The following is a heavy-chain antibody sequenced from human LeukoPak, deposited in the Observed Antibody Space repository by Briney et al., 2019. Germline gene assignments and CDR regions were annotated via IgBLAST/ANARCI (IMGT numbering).Heavy chain of an antibody. J-gene: IGHJ6*02. CDR3: AKAAGGVNYYYVLDV. CDR2: ISGSGGST. D-gene: IGHD2-8*01. V-gene: IGHV3-23*01. CDR1: GITFSSYA. Sequence: PRGSLRLSCAASGITFSSYAISWVRQAPGKGLEWVSTISGSGGSTDYADSVKGRFTIFRDNSKITLYLRMNSLRAEDTAVYYCAKAAGGVNYYYVLDVWGQGTTVTVSS.